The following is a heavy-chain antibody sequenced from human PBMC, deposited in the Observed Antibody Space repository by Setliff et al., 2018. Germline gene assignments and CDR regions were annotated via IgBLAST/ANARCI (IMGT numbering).Heavy chain of an antibody. J-gene: IGHJ4*02. V-gene: IGHV4-39*07. CDR1: GGSVSSTSHY. CDR3: VRVTSGRLDFDY. CDR2: VYYSGYT. D-gene: IGHD6-19*01. Sequence: SETLSLTCNVSGGSVSSTSHYWGWIRQPPGKGMEWIGSVYYSGYTYYNPSLQSRVTITWVTSISTAYMELSSLRSEDTAVYYCVRVTSGRLDFDYWGQGTPVTVS.